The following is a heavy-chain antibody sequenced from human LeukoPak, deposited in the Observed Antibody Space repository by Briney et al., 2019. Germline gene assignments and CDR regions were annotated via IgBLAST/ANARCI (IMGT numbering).Heavy chain of an antibody. CDR2: IWYDASNK. D-gene: IGHD2-2*02. V-gene: IGHV3-33*08. Sequence: PGRSLRLSCAASGFTFSSYGMHWVRQAPGKGLEWVASIWYDASNKYHADSVKGRFTISRDNSKNTLYLQMNSLRAEDTAVYYCARGGEYCSSTTCYKPHDAFDIWGQGTMVTVSS. CDR1: GFTFSSYG. J-gene: IGHJ3*02. CDR3: ARGGEYCSSTTCYKPHDAFDI.